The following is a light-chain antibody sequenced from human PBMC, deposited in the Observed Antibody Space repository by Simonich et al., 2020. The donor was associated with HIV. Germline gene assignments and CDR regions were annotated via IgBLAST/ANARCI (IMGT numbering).Light chain of an antibody. CDR2: KAS. Sequence: DIQMTQSPSTLSASVGERVTITCRASQSINSWLAWYQQKPGKDPKLLIYKASSLESGVPSRFSGSGSGTEFTLTISSLQPDDFATYYCQQYNSYPWTFGQGTKVEIK. V-gene: IGKV1-5*03. CDR3: QQYNSYPWT. CDR1: QSINSW. J-gene: IGKJ1*01.